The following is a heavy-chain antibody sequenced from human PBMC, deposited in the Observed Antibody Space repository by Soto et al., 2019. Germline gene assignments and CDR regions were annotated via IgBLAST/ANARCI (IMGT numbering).Heavy chain of an antibody. CDR1: GFPLSIYS. J-gene: IGHJ4*02. V-gene: IGHV3-48*01. CDR2: ITSDTNTI. D-gene: IGHD6-19*01. Sequence: EVQLVESGGGLVQPGGSLRLSCAASGFPLSIYSMNWVRQAPGKGLEWFSYITSDTNTIKYADSVKGRFTISRDNAKNSLYLQMNSLRGEDTAVYFCARAVEGHFDYWGQGTVVTVSS. CDR3: ARAVEGHFDY.